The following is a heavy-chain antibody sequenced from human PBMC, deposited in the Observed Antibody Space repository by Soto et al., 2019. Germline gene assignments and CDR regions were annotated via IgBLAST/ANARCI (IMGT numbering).Heavy chain of an antibody. Sequence: QVQLQESGPGLVKPSQTLSLTCTVSGGSISSGDYYWSWIRQPPGKGLEWIGYIYYSGSTYYNPSLKSRVTISVDTSKNQFSLKLSSVTAADTAVYYCARGRARSAAATLLLHIAVTLYFDYWGQGTLVTVSS. CDR2: IYYSGST. CDR3: ARGRARSAAATLLLHIAVTLYFDY. CDR1: GGSISSGDYY. V-gene: IGHV4-30-4*01. D-gene: IGHD6-19*01. J-gene: IGHJ4*02.